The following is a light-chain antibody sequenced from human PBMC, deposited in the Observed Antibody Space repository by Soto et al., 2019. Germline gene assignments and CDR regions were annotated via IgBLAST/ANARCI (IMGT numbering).Light chain of an antibody. CDR1: SSNIGNNY. V-gene: IGLV1-51*01. J-gene: IGLJ1*01. CDR2: DNN. Sequence: QSVLTQPPSVSAAPGQTVTISCSGSSSNIGNNYVSWYQQLPGTAPKLLIYDNNNRPSGIPDRFSGSKSGTSATLGITGLQTGDEADYYCGTWDSSLSADVFGTGTKLTVL. CDR3: GTWDSSLSADV.